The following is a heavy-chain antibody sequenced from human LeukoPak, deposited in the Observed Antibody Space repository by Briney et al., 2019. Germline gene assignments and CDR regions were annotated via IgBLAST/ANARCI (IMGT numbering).Heavy chain of an antibody. Sequence: ASVKVSCKASGYTFNGHYLHWVRQAPGQGLEWMGWINPNSGGTNYAQKFQGRVTVTRDTSISTAYMELSRLRSDDTAVYYCARWMTTVITPDYWGQGTLVTVSS. J-gene: IGHJ4*02. CDR3: ARWMTTVITPDY. CDR1: GYTFNGHY. V-gene: IGHV1-2*02. CDR2: INPNSGGT. D-gene: IGHD4-11*01.